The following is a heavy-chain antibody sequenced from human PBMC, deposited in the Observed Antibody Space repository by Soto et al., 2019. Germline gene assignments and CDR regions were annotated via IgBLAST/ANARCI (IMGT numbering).Heavy chain of an antibody. CDR1: WFAFPTHV. J-gene: IGHJ4*02. CDR3: AKAGLLRGYCSGGSCYPFFDY. Sequence: PGGAPRLSLAAPWFAFPTHVMHRGRPAPGKGVEGGAAISGSGGSTYYADSVKGRFTISRDNSKNTLYLQMNSLRAEDTAVYYCAKAGLLRGYCSGGSCYPFFDYWGQGTLVTVSS. CDR2: ISGSGGST. D-gene: IGHD2-15*01. V-gene: IGHV3-23*01.